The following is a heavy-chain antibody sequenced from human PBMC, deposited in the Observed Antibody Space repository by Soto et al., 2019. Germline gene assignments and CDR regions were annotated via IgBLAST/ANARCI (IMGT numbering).Heavy chain of an antibody. CDR3: ARDHDYAEPNRPAPVF. J-gene: IGHJ4*02. CDR2: TIPILGIA. CDR1: GGTFSSYT. V-gene: IGHV1-69*04. Sequence: SVKVSCKASGGTFSSYTISWVRQAPGQGLEWMGRTIPILGIANYAQKLQGRVTITADKSTSTAYMELSSLRSEDTAVYYCARDHDYAEPNRPAPVFRGQGTLVTVSS. D-gene: IGHD4-17*01.